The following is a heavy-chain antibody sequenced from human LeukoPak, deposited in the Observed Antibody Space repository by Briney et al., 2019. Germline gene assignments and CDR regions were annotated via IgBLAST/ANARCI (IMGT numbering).Heavy chain of an antibody. V-gene: IGHV3-53*01. Sequence: GGSLRLSCVASGVTLSNYAMSWARQAPGKGLEWVSLIYSRGGTSYADSVKGRFTISRDSSKNTLFLQMNSLRVEDTAVYYCARDPPGIAASGTYYWGQGTLVTVSS. J-gene: IGHJ4*02. D-gene: IGHD6-13*01. CDR2: IYSRGGT. CDR1: GVTLSNYA. CDR3: ARDPPGIAASGTYY.